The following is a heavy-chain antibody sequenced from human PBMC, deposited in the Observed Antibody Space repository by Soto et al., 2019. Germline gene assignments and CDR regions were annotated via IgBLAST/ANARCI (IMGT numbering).Heavy chain of an antibody. J-gene: IGHJ4*02. Sequence: EVQLVESGGGLVQSGGSLRLSCTASGFSVSDHFMDWVRQTPGKGLEWLGQITNRATGDTTFYAASVKGRFTVSKDESRNSLYLQMNSVKTEDTAVYYCASSITQMLTDWGQGTLVAVAS. D-gene: IGHD1-20*01. V-gene: IGHV3-72*01. CDR3: ASSITQMLTD. CDR1: GFSVSDHF. CDR2: ITNRATGDTT.